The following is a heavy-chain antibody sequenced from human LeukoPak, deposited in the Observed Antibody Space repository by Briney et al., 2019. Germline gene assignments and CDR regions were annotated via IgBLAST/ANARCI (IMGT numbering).Heavy chain of an antibody. V-gene: IGHV1-2*02. J-gene: IGHJ4*02. Sequence: ASVKVSCTASGYTFTGYYMHWVRQAPGQGLEWMGWINPNSGGTNYAQKFQGRVTMTRDTSISTAYMELSRLRSDDTAVYYCARAALYCSSTSCYFDYWGQGTLVTVSS. D-gene: IGHD2-2*01. CDR1: GYTFTGYY. CDR2: INPNSGGT. CDR3: ARAALYCSSTSCYFDY.